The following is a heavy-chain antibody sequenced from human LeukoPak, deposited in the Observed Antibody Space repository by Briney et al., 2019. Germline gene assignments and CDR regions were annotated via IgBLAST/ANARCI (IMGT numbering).Heavy chain of an antibody. CDR2: INPSGGTT. Sequence: ASVKVSCKASGYIFTNFYMHWVRRAPGQGLEWMGIINPSGGTTSYAQKFQGRVTMTRDTSTSTVYMELSSLRSEETAVYYCARVFVAAVAGDWFDPWGQGTLVTVSS. CDR3: ARVFVAAVAGDWFDP. D-gene: IGHD6-13*01. V-gene: IGHV1-46*01. J-gene: IGHJ5*02. CDR1: GYIFTNFY.